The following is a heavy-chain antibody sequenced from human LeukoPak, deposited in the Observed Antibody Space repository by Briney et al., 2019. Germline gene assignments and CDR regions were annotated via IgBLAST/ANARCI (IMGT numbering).Heavy chain of an antibody. V-gene: IGHV4-31*03. D-gene: IGHD6-19*01. Sequence: PSQTLSLTCTVSGGSISSGDYSWSWIRQHPGKGLEWIGYIYYSGSTYYNPPLKSRVTISVDTSKNQFSLKLSSVTAADTAVYYCARSPPYSSGWYMEYFDYWGQGTLVTVSS. CDR2: IYYSGST. J-gene: IGHJ4*02. CDR1: GGSISSGDYS. CDR3: ARSPPYSSGWYMEYFDY.